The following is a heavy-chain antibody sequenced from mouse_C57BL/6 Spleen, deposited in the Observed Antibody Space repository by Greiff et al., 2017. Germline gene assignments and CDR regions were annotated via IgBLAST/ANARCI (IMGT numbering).Heavy chain of an antibody. D-gene: IGHD2-12*01. CDR1: GYTFTSYW. CDR2: IYPSDSET. Sequence: QVQLQQSGAELVRPGSSVKLSCKASGYTFTSYWMDWVKQRPGQGLEWIGNIYPSDSETPYNQKFKDKATLTVDKSSSTAYMQLSSLTSEDSAVYYCARSRNYKDWYFDVWGTGTTVTVSS. V-gene: IGHV1-61*01. J-gene: IGHJ1*03. CDR3: ARSRNYKDWYFDV.